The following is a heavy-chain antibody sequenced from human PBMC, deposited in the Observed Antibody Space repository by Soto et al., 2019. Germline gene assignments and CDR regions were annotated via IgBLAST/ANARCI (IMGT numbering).Heavy chain of an antibody. V-gene: IGHV4-59*01. CDR3: ARDGRERQFDY. Sequence: QVRLQESGPGLVKPSETLSLTCVVSGAAISGYYWSWIRQPPGKGLEWIGFIYYSGSTTNYSPSLKNRVTISVDTSKNIISLRLGSVTAADTAIYYCARDGRERQFDYWGQGTLVTVSS. CDR1: GAAISGYY. J-gene: IGHJ4*02. D-gene: IGHD1-26*01. CDR2: IYYSGSTT.